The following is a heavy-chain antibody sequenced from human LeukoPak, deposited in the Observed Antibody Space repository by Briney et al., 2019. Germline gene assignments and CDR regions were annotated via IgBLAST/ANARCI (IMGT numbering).Heavy chain of an antibody. V-gene: IGHV4-30-2*01. J-gene: IGHJ4*02. D-gene: IGHD5-18*01. CDR1: GGSISSGGYY. CDR2: IYHSGST. CDR3: ARDYSGYSYEY. Sequence: PSETLSLTCTVSGGSISSGGYYGSWIRQPPGKGLEWIGYIYHSGSTYYNPSLKSRVTISVDRSKNQFSLKLSSVTAADTAVYYCARDYSGYSYEYWGQGTLVTVSS.